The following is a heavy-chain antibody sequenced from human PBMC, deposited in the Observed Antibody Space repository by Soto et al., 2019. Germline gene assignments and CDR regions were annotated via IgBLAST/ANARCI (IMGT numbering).Heavy chain of an antibody. Sequence: QVQLQESGPGLVKPSETLSLTCTVSGGSISSYYWSWIRQPPGKGLEWIGYIYYSGSTNYNPSLKSRVTISVDTSKNQFSLKLSSVTAADTAVYYCAREGYGDYVDAFDIWGQGTIVTVSS. CDR3: AREGYGDYVDAFDI. J-gene: IGHJ3*02. CDR2: IYYSGST. V-gene: IGHV4-59*01. CDR1: GGSISSYY. D-gene: IGHD4-17*01.